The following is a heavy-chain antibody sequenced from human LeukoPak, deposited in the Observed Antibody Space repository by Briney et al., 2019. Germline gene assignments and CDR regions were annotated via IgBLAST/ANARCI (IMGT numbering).Heavy chain of an antibody. Sequence: PGGSLRLSCAASGFTFSSYEMNWVRQAPGKGLEWVSYIKSGSSPIYYADSVRGRFSISRDNAEKSLYLQMNSLRVEDTAVYYCARYSSRGGSIDYWGQGILVTVTS. D-gene: IGHD3-16*01. CDR3: ARYSSRGGSIDY. CDR1: GFTFSSYE. V-gene: IGHV3-48*03. J-gene: IGHJ4*02. CDR2: IKSGSSPI.